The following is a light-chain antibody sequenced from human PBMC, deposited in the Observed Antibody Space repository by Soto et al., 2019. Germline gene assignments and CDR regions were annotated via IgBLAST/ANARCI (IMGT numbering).Light chain of an antibody. V-gene: IGKV1-27*01. J-gene: IGKJ1*01. CDR3: QKYNSAPWT. CDR1: QGISNY. CDR2: VAS. Sequence: DIQMTQSPSSLPASVGDRVTITCRASQGISNYLAWYQQQPGKVPKLLIYVASTLQSGVPSRFSGSGSGTDFTLTISSLQPEDVATYYCQKYNSAPWTFGQGTKVEIK.